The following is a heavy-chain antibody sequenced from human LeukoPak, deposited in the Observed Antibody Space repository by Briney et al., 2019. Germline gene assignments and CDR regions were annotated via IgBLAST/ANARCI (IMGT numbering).Heavy chain of an antibody. D-gene: IGHD6-19*01. V-gene: IGHV3-53*01. J-gene: IGHJ3*02. Sequence: PGGSLRLSCAASGFTVSTNYMSWVRQAPGKGLECVSVIYSGGSTHHGESVKGRFTISRDNSKNTVYLQMNSVRAEDTAVYYCARDYESSGSSGAFDIWGQGTMVTVSS. CDR3: ARDYESSGSSGAFDI. CDR1: GFTVSTNY. CDR2: IYSGGST.